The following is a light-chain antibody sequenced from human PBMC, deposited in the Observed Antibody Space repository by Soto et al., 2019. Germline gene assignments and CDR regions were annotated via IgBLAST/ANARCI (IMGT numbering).Light chain of an antibody. CDR2: DNN. J-gene: IGLJ2*01. CDR3: GTWDSSLSAV. CDR1: SSIVGNNY. Sequence: QSVLTQPPSVSAAPGQMVTISCSGSSSIVGNNYVSWYQQLPGTAPKLLIYDNNKRPSGIPDRFSGSKSGTSATLGITGLQTGDEADYYCGTWDSSLSAVFGGGTKLTVL. V-gene: IGLV1-51*01.